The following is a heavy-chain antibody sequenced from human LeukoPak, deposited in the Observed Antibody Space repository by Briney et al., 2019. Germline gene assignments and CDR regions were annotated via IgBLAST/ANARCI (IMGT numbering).Heavy chain of an antibody. V-gene: IGHV4-30-4*01. CDR2: IYYSGST. D-gene: IGHD5-24*01. J-gene: IGHJ3*02. CDR3: ARVASTAFDI. CDR1: GGSISSGDYY. Sequence: PSETLSLTCTVSGGSISSGDYYWSWIRQPPGKGLEWIGYIYYSGSTYYNPSLKSRVTISVDTSKNQFSLKLSSVTPEDTAVYYCARVASTAFDIWGQGTMVTVSS.